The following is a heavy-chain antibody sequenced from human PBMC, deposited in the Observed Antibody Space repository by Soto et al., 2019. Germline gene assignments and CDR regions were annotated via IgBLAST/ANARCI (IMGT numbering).Heavy chain of an antibody. V-gene: IGHV3-9*01. J-gene: IGHJ4*02. CDR1: GFTFDDYA. Sequence: EVQLVESGGGLVQPGRSPRLSCAASGFTFDDYAMHWVRQAPGKGLEWVSGISWNSGSIGYADSVKGRFTISRDNAKNSLYLQMNRLRAEDTALYYCAKALSSGSTDFDYWGQGTLVTVSS. CDR2: ISWNSGSI. D-gene: IGHD6-19*01. CDR3: AKALSSGSTDFDY.